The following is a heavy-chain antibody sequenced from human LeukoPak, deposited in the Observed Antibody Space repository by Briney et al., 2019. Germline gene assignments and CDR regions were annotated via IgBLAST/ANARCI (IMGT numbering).Heavy chain of an antibody. CDR2: VYRDGDT. Sequence: GGSLRLPCVASGFSVSSYGMSWVRQALGKAPEWVSVVYRDGDTHYADYARGRFIFSRDNSKNTLYLQMTNLRVEDTAVYHCVRDRAEGRAWVEFDPWGQGTVVTVSS. CDR3: VRDRAEGRAWVEFDP. V-gene: IGHV3-66*02. CDR1: GFSVSSYG. J-gene: IGHJ5*02.